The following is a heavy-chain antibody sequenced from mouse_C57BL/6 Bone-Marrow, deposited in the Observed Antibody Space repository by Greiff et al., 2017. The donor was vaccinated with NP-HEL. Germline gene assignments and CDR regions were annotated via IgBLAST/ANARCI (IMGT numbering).Heavy chain of an antibody. V-gene: IGHV5-15*01. Sequence: EVKLMESGGGLVQPGGSLKLSCAASGFTFSDYGMAWVRQAPRKGPEWVAFISNLAYSIYYADTVTGRFTISRENAKNTLYLEMSSLRSEDTAMYYCARRADGCQTAQSFYFDYWGQGTTLTVSS. D-gene: IGHD3-2*02. J-gene: IGHJ2*01. CDR3: ARRADGCQTAQSFYFDY. CDR2: ISNLAYSI. CDR1: GFTFSDYG.